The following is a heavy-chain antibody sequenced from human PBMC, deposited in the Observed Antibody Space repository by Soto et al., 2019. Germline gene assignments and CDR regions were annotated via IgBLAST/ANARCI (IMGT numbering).Heavy chain of an antibody. Sequence: PSETLSLTCTFSCGSISSYYWSWIRQPPGKGLGWIGYIYYSGSTNYNPSLKSRVTISVDTSKNQFSLKLSSVTAADTAVYYCARCGEGPENWFDPWGQGTLVTVSS. CDR3: ARCGEGPENWFDP. CDR1: CGSISSYY. V-gene: IGHV4-59*01. CDR2: IYYSGST. D-gene: IGHD4-17*01. J-gene: IGHJ5*02.